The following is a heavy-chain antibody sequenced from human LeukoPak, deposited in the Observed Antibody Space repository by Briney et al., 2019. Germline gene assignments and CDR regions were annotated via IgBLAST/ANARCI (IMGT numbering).Heavy chain of an antibody. CDR2: ISHSGST. Sequence: SETLSLTCAVYGGSFSGYYWSWIRQPPGKGLEWIGEISHSGSTNYNPSLKSRVTISVDTSKNQFSLKLSSVTAADTAVYYCAARYDYIWGSYRYGFDYWGQGTLVTVSS. D-gene: IGHD3-16*02. J-gene: IGHJ4*02. CDR3: AARYDYIWGSYRYGFDY. V-gene: IGHV4-34*01. CDR1: GGSFSGYY.